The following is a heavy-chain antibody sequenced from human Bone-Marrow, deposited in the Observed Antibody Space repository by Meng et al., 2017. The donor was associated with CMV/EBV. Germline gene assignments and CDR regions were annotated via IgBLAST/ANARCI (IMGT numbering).Heavy chain of an antibody. Sequence: SVKVSCKASGGTFSSYAISWVRQAPGQGLEWMGGIIPIFGTANYAQKFQERVTITRDMSTSTAYMELSSLRSEDTAVYYCAAYYYGSGSYHSTSYYFDYWGQGTLVTVSS. D-gene: IGHD3-10*01. CDR2: IIPIFGTA. CDR1: GGTFSSYA. CDR3: AAYYYGSGSYHSTSYYFDY. J-gene: IGHJ4*02. V-gene: IGHV1-69*05.